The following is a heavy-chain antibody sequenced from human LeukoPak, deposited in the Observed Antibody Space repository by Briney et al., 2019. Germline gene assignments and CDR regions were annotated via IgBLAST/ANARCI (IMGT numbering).Heavy chain of an antibody. D-gene: IGHD3-9*01. CDR2: IGGSGIRT. Sequence: GGSLRLSCSASGFTFTTYGMNWVRQAPGKGLEWVSGIGGSGIRTYYADSVKGRFTISRDNSKNTLYLQMNSLRAEDTAVYYCAKDPQLRYFDWLSGGGFDYWGQGTLVTVSS. CDR3: AKDPQLRYFDWLSGGGFDY. J-gene: IGHJ4*02. V-gene: IGHV3-23*01. CDR1: GFTFTTYG.